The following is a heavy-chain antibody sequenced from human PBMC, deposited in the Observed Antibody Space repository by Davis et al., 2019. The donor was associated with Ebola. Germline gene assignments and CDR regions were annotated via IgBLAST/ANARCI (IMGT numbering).Heavy chain of an antibody. CDR3: AKPGTNYYYGMDV. J-gene: IGHJ6*02. Sequence: GGSLRLSCVASQFTFIDSAMNWVRQVPGKGPEWVSSISGSGASTYYADSVKGRFTISRDNSKNTLYLQMNSLRAEDTAVYYCAKPGTNYYYGMDVWGQGTTVTVSS. CDR2: ISGSGAST. V-gene: IGHV3-23*01. CDR1: QFTFIDSA. D-gene: IGHD3-10*01.